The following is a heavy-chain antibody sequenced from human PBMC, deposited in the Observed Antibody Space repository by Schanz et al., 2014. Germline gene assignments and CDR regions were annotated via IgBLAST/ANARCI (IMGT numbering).Heavy chain of an antibody. J-gene: IGHJ4*02. CDR2: IGTSGGT. Sequence: EVQLLESGGGLVQPGGSLRLSCAASGFSFSTYWMSWVRQAPGKGPEWVSTIGTSGGTNYAESVKGRFTISRDNAKNSLYLEMNSLRAEDTALYYCARDRRNADLDYWGQGTLVTVSS. D-gene: IGHD1-1*01. V-gene: IGHV3-23*01. CDR3: ARDRRNADLDY. CDR1: GFSFSTYW.